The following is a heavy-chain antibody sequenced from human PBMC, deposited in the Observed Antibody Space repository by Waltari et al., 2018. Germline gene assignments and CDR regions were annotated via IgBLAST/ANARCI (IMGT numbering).Heavy chain of an antibody. CDR1: GYSISSGYY. Sequence: QVQLQESGPGLVKPSETLSLTCTVSGYSISSGYYWGWIRQPPGKGLEWIGSIYHSGSTYYNPSLKSRVTISVDTSKNQFSLKLSSVTAADTAVYYCAIHVLGGMDNWFDPWGQGTLVTVSS. CDR3: AIHVLGGMDNWFDP. V-gene: IGHV4-38-2*02. CDR2: IYHSGST. D-gene: IGHD6-6*01. J-gene: IGHJ5*02.